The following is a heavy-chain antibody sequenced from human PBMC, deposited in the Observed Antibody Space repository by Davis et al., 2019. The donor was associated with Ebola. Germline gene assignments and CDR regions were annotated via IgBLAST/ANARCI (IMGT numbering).Heavy chain of an antibody. CDR2: TYYSSKWYH. CDR3: ARGWLRGGMDV. D-gene: IGHD5-18*01. Sequence: PSETLSLTCAISGDSVSSGGWNWIRQSPSRGLEWLGRTYYSSKWYHDYATSVKSRITINPDTSKNQFSLQLTSVIPEDTALYYCARGWLRGGMDVWGEGTTVTV. J-gene: IGHJ6*02. V-gene: IGHV6-1*01. CDR1: GDSVSSGG.